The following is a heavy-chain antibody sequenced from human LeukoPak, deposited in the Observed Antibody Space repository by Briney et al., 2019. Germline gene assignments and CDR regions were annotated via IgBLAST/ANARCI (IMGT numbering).Heavy chain of an antibody. D-gene: IGHD2-2*01. CDR1: DFNFSSYW. CDR2: IKEDGSET. CDR3: VRDASPLSGRVLDL. V-gene: IGHV3-7*01. Sequence: GGSLRLSCTASDFNFSSYWMDWVRQAPGKGLQWVAHIKEDGSETEYVDSVKGRFTISRDNKERSLFLQMDDLRVEDMGLYYCVRDASPLSGRVLDLWGQGTMVTVSS. J-gene: IGHJ3*01.